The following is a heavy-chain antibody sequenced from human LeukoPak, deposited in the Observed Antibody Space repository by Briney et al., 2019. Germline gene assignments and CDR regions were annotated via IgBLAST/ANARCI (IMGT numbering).Heavy chain of an antibody. V-gene: IGHV3-21*01. Sequence: GGSLRLSCAASGFTSSSYSMNWVRQAPGKGLEWVSSISSSSSYIYYADSVKGRFTISRDNAKNSLYLQMNSLRAEDTAVYYCARAPYKGSGSYYPYYFDYWGQGTLVTVSS. D-gene: IGHD3-10*01. J-gene: IGHJ4*02. CDR1: GFTSSSYS. CDR3: ARAPYKGSGSYYPYYFDY. CDR2: ISSSSSYI.